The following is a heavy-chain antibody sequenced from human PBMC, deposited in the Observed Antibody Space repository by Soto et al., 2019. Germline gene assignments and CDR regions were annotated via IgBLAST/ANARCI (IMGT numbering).Heavy chain of an antibody. V-gene: IGHV1-69*13. CDR3: ATCRYYYGSWSYYYYYGMDV. Sequence: SVKVSCKASGGTFSSYAISWVRQAPGQGLEWMGGIIPIFGTANYAQKFQGRVTITADESTSTAYMELSSLRSEDTAVYYCATCRYYYGSWSYYYYYGMDVWGQGTTVPVSS. J-gene: IGHJ6*02. D-gene: IGHD3-10*01. CDR2: IIPIFGTA. CDR1: GGTFSSYA.